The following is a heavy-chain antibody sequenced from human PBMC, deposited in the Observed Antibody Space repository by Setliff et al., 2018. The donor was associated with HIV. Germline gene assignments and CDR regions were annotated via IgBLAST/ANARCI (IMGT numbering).Heavy chain of an antibody. CDR2: LSPSGTT. J-gene: IGHJ4*02. CDR1: GGSFSNYY. D-gene: IGHD3-22*01. Sequence: PSETLSLTCTVYGGSFSNYYTNWIRQPPGKGLEWIGELSPSGTTRPNPSLQSRVIISLDTSKNQFSLKLTSVTAADTAVYYCARDDSGYYYDYWGQGKLVTVSS. CDR3: ARDDSGYYYDY. V-gene: IGHV4-34*01.